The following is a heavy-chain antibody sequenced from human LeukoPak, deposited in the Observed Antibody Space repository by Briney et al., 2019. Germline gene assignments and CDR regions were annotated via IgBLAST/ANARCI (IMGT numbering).Heavy chain of an antibody. J-gene: IGHJ4*02. V-gene: IGHV3-30*18. CDR3: AKSTTVTQRGYFDY. Sequence: GRSLRLSCAASGFTFSSYGMHWVRQAPAKGLEWVAIISYDGSNKYYADSVKGRFTISRDDSKNTLYLQMNSLRAEDTAVYYCAKSTTVTQRGYFDYWGQGTLVTVSS. CDR2: ISYDGSNK. CDR1: GFTFSSYG. D-gene: IGHD4-17*01.